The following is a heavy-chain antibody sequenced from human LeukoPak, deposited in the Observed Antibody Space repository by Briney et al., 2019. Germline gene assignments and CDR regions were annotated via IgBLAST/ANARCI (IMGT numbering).Heavy chain of an antibody. V-gene: IGHV3-23*01. D-gene: IGHD2-8*01. CDR2: ITSSGVT. CDR3: AKQSYARSLGE. CDR1: GFPFSNYA. Sequence: PGGSLRLSCTASGFPFSNYAMSWVRQAPGKGLEWVSGITSSGVTAYADSVKGRFTISGDSSKSTLSLQMNSLSAEDTAVYYCAKQSYARSLGEGGPGTLVSVSS. J-gene: IGHJ4*02.